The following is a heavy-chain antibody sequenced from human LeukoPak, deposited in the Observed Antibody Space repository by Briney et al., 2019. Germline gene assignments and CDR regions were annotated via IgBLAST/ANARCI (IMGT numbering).Heavy chain of an antibody. D-gene: IGHD6-25*01. J-gene: IGHJ3*02. CDR2: IYYTGST. CDR1: GGSISSGDYY. CDR3: ARGRGVGNI. V-gene: IGHV4-30-4*08. Sequence: PSETLSLTCTVSGGSISSGDYYWGWIRQPPGKGLEWIGNIYYTGSTYYKPSLKTRITISLDTSKNQFSLNLSSVTVADTAVYSCARGRGVGNICGQGTVVTVSP.